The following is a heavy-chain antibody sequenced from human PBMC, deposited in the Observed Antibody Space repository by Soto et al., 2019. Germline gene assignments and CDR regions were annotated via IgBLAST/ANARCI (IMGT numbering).Heavy chain of an antibody. V-gene: IGHV3-23*01. J-gene: IGHJ4*02. D-gene: IGHD3-10*01. CDR2: ISGSGGST. CDR3: AKDQIPGSYSRGYFDY. CDR1: GFTFSSYA. Sequence: GGSLRLSCAASGFTFSSYAMSWVRQAPGKGLEWVSAISGSGGSTYYADSVKGRFTISRDNSKNTLYLQMNSLRAEDTAVYYCAKDQIPGSYSRGYFDYWGQGTLVTVSS.